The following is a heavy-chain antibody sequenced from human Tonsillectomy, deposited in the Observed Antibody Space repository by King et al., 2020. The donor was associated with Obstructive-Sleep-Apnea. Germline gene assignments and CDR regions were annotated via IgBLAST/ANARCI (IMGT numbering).Heavy chain of an antibody. CDR2: ISYDGSFK. CDR3: AGVREPFFDSSRRAYYGLDV. V-gene: IGHV3-30*09. J-gene: IGHJ6*02. CDR1: GFTFSNYA. Sequence: VQLVESGGGVVQPGRSLRLSCAASGFTFSNYAMHWVRQAPGKGLEWVAVISYDGSFKYYAESVRGPFVISRDNSKNTLYLQMDSLRPEDTAVYYCAGVREPFFDSSRRAYYGLDVWGQGATVTVSS. D-gene: IGHD3-22*01.